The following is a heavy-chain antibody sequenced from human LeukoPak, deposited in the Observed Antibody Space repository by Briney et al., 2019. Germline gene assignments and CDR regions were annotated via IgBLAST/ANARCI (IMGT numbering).Heavy chain of an antibody. CDR3: GTLLSNGPFDY. CDR2: IYPNTGAT. Sequence: GASVKVSCKASGYTFTGYYMHWVRQAPGQGLEWMGYIYPNTGATKYAQKFQGRVTMTRDTSISTAYMELSGLRSDDTAVYYCGTLLSNGPFDYRGQGSLVTVSS. CDR1: GYTFTGYY. J-gene: IGHJ4*02. V-gene: IGHV1-2*02.